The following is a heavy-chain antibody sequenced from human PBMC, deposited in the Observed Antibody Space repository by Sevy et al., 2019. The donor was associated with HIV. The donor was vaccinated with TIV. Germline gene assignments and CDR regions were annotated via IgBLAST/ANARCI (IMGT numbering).Heavy chain of an antibody. D-gene: IGHD2-15*01. V-gene: IGHV1-18*01. CDR3: ARVYCSGGSCYSLAY. CDR1: GYTFTNYR. J-gene: IGHJ4*02. Sequence: ASVKVSCKASGYTFTNYRIYWVRQAPGQGLEWMGWISPFNGDTNYVQKLQGRVTMITDTSTITAYMELRSLRSDDTAVYYCARVYCSGGSCYSLAYWGQGTLVTVSS. CDR2: ISPFNGDT.